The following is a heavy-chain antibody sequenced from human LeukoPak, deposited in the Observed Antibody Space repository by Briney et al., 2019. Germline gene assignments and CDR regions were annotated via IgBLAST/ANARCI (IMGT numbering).Heavy chain of an antibody. CDR2: ISAYNGNT. Sequence: ASVKVSCKASGYTFTSYGISWVRQAPGQGLEWMGRISAYNGNTNYAQKLQGRVTMTTDTSTSTAYMELRSLRSDDTAVYYCAGSGSYYDAFDIWGQGTMVTVSS. J-gene: IGHJ3*02. D-gene: IGHD1-26*01. CDR1: GYTFTSYG. CDR3: AGSGSYYDAFDI. V-gene: IGHV1-18*01.